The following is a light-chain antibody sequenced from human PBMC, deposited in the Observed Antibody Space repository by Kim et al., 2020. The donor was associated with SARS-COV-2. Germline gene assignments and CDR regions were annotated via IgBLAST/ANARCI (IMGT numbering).Light chain of an antibody. J-gene: IGKJ4*01. CDR1: QSIRTH. Sequence: LSPGERATLSCRASQSIRTHLAWYKQKVGQAPRLLIYDASTRATGIPARFSGSGSGTDFTLTISSLEPEDFAIYYCQQRSNWPLTFGGGTKVDIK. CDR2: DAS. V-gene: IGKV3-11*01. CDR3: QQRSNWPLT.